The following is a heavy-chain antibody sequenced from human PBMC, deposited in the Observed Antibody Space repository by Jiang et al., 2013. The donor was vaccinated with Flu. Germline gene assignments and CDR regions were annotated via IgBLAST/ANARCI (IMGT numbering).Heavy chain of an antibody. D-gene: IGHD1-26*01. J-gene: IGHJ4*02. CDR1: GFTISSYG. Sequence: VQLLESGGDVVQPGKSLRLSCVASGFTISSYGMHWVRQAPGKGLEWVAVISYDGTNDYYVDSVKGRFTISRDTSKNTLYLQMNSLRTEDTAVYYCATVGADDYWGQGTLVTVSS. V-gene: IGHV3-30*03. CDR3: ATVGADDY. CDR2: ISYDGTND.